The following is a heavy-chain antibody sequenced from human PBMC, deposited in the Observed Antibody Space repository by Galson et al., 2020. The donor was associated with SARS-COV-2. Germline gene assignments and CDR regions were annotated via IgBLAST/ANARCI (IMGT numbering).Heavy chain of an antibody. D-gene: IGHD3-9*01. CDR1: GYTFTSYG. CDR2: ISAYNGNT. J-gene: IGHJ4*02. CDR3: ARDYLLHFGILTGYTREFDY. V-gene: IGHV1-18*01. Sequence: ASVQVSCKASGYTFTSYGISWVRQAPGQGLEWMGWISAYNGNTNYAQKLQGRVTMTTDTSTSTAYMELRSLRSDDTAVYYCARDYLLHFGILTGYTREFDYWGQGTLVTVSS.